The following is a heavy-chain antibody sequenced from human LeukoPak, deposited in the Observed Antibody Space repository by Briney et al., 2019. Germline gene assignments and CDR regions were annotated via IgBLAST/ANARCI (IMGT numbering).Heavy chain of an antibody. CDR1: GFTVSSNY. D-gene: IGHD5-18*01. Sequence: GGSLRLSCAAAGFTVSSNYMSWVRQAPGKGLEWVSVIYSGGYTYYADSVKGRFTISRDSSKNTLYLQMNSLRAEDTAVYYCARDNRGGYSYGTGGMGVWGQGTTVTVSS. V-gene: IGHV3-66*01. CDR2: IYSGGYT. J-gene: IGHJ6*02. CDR3: ARDNRGGYSYGTGGMGV.